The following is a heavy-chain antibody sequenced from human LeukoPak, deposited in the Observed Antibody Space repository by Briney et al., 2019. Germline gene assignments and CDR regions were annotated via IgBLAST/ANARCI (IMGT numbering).Heavy chain of an antibody. Sequence: GGSLRLSFAASGFSLSGHYMDWVRQAPGKGLEWVGRTRNKANSYTTEYAASVKGRFTISRDDSKNSLYLLMSSLKTEDTAVYYCARLNYAGSLGWYFALWGRGTLVTVSS. J-gene: IGHJ2*01. CDR1: GFSLSGHY. CDR2: TRNKANSYTT. CDR3: ARLNYAGSLGWYFAL. V-gene: IGHV3-72*01. D-gene: IGHD4-23*01.